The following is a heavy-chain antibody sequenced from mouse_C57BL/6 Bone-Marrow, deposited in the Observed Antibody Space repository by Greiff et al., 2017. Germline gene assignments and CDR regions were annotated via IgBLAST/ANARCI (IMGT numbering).Heavy chain of an antibody. J-gene: IGHJ2*02. Sequence: DVHLVESEGGLVQPGSSMKLSCTASGFTFSDYYMAWVRQVPEKGLEWVANINYDGSSTYYLDSLKSRFIISRDNAKNILYLQMSSLKSEDTATYYCAREGTTGYDFDYWGQGTSLTVSS. CDR1: GFTFSDYY. D-gene: IGHD2-14*01. CDR3: AREGTTGYDFDY. V-gene: IGHV5-16*01. CDR2: INYDGSST.